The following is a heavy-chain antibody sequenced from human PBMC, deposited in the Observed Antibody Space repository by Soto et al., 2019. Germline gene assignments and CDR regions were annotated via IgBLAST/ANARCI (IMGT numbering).Heavy chain of an antibody. CDR3: ARDPWGPPLNNDSYGY. CDR1: GGTFSSYA. D-gene: IGHD3-22*01. Sequence: SVKVSCKASGGTFSSYAISWVRQAPGQGLEWMGGIIPIFGTANYAQKFQGRVTITADESTSTAYMELSSLRSEDTAVYYCARDPWGPPLNNDSYGYWGQGTLVTVSS. CDR2: IIPIFGTA. J-gene: IGHJ4*02. V-gene: IGHV1-69*13.